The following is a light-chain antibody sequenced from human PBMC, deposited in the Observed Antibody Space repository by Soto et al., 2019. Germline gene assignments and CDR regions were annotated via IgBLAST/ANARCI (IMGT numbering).Light chain of an antibody. V-gene: IGLV2-14*01. Sequence: QSALTQPASVSGSPGQSIAISCTGTTSDVGGYDHVSWYQQHPGKAPKLMIYEVSNRPSGVANSFSGSKSGNTASLTISGLQAEDEADYYCSSYTGSNTWVYGGGTKLTVL. CDR3: SSYTGSNTWV. CDR1: TSDVGGYDH. CDR2: EVS. J-gene: IGLJ3*02.